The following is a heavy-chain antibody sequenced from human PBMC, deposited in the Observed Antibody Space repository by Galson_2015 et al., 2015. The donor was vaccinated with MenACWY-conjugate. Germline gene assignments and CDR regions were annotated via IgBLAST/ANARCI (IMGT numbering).Heavy chain of an antibody. Sequence: SLRLSCAASGFTFNNYAMNWLRQAPGKGLEWLSVISDRGTYTAYADSVKGRFAISRDNSKDTVFLQMTSLGVEDTAVYFCGKEKVSDTAMFIGHWGQGALGSLSS. CDR3: GKEKVSDTAMFIGH. D-gene: IGHD5-18*01. V-gene: IGHV3-23*01. J-gene: IGHJ1*01. CDR1: GFTFNNYA. CDR2: ISDRGTYT.